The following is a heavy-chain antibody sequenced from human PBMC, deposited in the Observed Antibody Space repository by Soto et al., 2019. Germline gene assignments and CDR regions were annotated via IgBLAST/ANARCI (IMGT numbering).Heavy chain of an antibody. Sequence: SVKVSRQASGGTLRSYSISWVRQAPGQGLGWVGGIIPIFGTANYAQKFQGRVTITADESTSTAYMELSSLRSEDTAVYYCARLPFPALQYCSGGSCYNNWFDPWGQGTLVTVSS. CDR3: ARLPFPALQYCSGGSCYNNWFDP. CDR2: IIPIFGTA. V-gene: IGHV1-69*01. D-gene: IGHD2-15*01. J-gene: IGHJ5*02. CDR1: GGTLRSYS.